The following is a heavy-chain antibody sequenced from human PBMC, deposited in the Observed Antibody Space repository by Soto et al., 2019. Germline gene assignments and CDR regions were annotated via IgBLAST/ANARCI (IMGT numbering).Heavy chain of an antibody. V-gene: IGHV3-30-3*01. D-gene: IGHD4-4*01. CDR3: ARVKTDYSNPRGPFFFYGMDV. J-gene: IGHJ6*02. Sequence: QVQLVESGGGVVHPERSLRLSCSASEFTFSSYAMHWVRQAPGKGLEWVAGISYDGGHKFYGDSVRGRFTISRDSSKTTVLLQINSLRPEDTAAYYCARVKTDYSNPRGPFFFYGMDVWGQGTTVTVSS. CDR1: EFTFSSYA. CDR2: ISYDGGHK.